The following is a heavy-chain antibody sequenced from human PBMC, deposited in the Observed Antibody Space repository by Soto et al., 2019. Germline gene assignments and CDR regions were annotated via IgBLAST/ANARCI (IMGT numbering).Heavy chain of an antibody. V-gene: IGHV5-10-1*01. CDR3: ARPLAGYYYYGMDV. CDR2: IDPSDSYT. Sequence: GESLKISCNGSGYGFTSYWIRWVRQMPGKGLEWMGRIDPSDSYTNYSPSFQGHVTISADKSISTAYLQWSSLKASDTAMYYCARPLAGYYYYGMDVWGQGTTVTVSS. CDR1: GYGFTSYW. J-gene: IGHJ6*02.